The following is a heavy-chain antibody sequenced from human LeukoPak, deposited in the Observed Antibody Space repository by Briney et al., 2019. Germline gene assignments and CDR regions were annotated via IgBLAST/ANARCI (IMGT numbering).Heavy chain of an antibody. J-gene: IGHJ4*02. D-gene: IGHD6-13*01. V-gene: IGHV1-2*02. CDR2: INPNTGAT. CDR1: GYAFTAYF. CDR3: ARGQLHSSSWYDY. Sequence: ASVKVSCEASGYAFTAYFMHWVRQAPGQGLEWMGWINPNTGATNYAQKFQGRVTMTRDTSITTAYMELSRLRSDDTAVYYCARGQLHSSSWYDYWGQGSLVTVSS.